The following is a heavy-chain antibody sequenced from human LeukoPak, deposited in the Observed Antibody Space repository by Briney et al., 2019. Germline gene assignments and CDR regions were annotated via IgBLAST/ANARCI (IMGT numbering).Heavy chain of an antibody. D-gene: IGHD2-15*01. Sequence: GGSLRLSCAASGFTFSRYSMNWVRQAPGKGLEWVAVISYDGSNKYYTDSVKGRFTISRDNSKNTLYLQMNSLRTEDTAVYYCAKSDLGHRSRQVGHFDYWGQGTLVTVSS. CDR1: GFTFSRYS. CDR3: AKSDLGHRSRQVGHFDY. V-gene: IGHV3-30*18. CDR2: ISYDGSNK. J-gene: IGHJ4*02.